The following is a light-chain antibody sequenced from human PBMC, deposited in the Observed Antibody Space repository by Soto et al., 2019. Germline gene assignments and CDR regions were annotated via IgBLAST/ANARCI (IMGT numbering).Light chain of an antibody. CDR3: QQYRDLPQT. CDR1: QSVRSYY. J-gene: IGKJ1*01. V-gene: IGKV3-20*01. CDR2: NSS. Sequence: ETVLTQSPGTLSLSPGERATLSCRASQSVRSYYLAWYQQKPGQAPRLLIYNSSTRATGIPDRFSGSGSGTDFTLTISRLEPEDFAMYYCQQYRDLPQTFGQGTKVEMK.